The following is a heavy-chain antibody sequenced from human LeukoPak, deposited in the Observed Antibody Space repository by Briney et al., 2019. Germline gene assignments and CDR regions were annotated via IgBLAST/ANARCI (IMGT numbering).Heavy chain of an antibody. CDR2: ISYDGTNK. CDR1: GFTFKNYA. J-gene: IGHJ6*03. Sequence: GGSLRLSCAASGFTFKNYAMSWVRQAPGTGLECVAVISYDGTNKYYADSVKGRFTISRDSSKNTVYLQMNSLRAEDSAVYFCAKCWGLSYYYYMDVWAKGPRSPSP. V-gene: IGHV3-30*07. D-gene: IGHD7-27*01. CDR3: AKCWGLSYYYYMDV.